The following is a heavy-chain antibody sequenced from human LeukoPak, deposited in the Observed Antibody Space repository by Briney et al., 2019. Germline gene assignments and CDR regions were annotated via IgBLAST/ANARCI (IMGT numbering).Heavy chain of an antibody. D-gene: IGHD1-26*01. Sequence: SETLSLTCTVSGGSISRSSYYWGWIRQPPGKGLEWIGGIYYSGSTYYNPSLKSRVTISVDTSKNQFSLKLSSVTAADTAVYYCATQAVLGATRWFDPWGQGTLVTVSS. V-gene: IGHV4-39*01. CDR1: GGSISRSSYY. CDR2: IYYSGST. J-gene: IGHJ5*02. CDR3: ATQAVLGATRWFDP.